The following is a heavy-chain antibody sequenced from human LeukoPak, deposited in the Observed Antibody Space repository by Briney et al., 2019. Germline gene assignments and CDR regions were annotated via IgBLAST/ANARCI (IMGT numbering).Heavy chain of an antibody. CDR2: MSPIFGVA. CDR3: ARNRNFIAGRNYFYYYGMDV. V-gene: IGHV1-69*04. Sequence: VASVKFSCKASGDTFSSYAISWVRQAPGQGLEWMGRMSPIFGVANYAQKLQGRVTITAGKSTSTAYMELTSMSSDDTDTDYYARNRNFIAGRNYFYYYGMDVWGQGTTVTVSS. CDR1: GDTFSSYA. D-gene: IGHD6-13*01. J-gene: IGHJ6*02.